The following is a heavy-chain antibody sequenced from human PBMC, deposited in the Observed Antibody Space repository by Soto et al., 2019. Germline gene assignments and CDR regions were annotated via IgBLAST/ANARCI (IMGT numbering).Heavy chain of an antibody. CDR2: ISSSSSYI. V-gene: IGHV3-21*01. CDR1: GFTFSSYS. CDR3: ARDGGSYFEEDY. J-gene: IGHJ4*02. D-gene: IGHD1-26*01. Sequence: EVQLVESGGGLVKPGGSLRLSCAASGFTFSSYSMNWVRQAPRKGLEWVSSISSSSSYIYYADSVKGRFTISRDNAKNSLYLQMNSLRAEDTAVYYCARDGGSYFEEDYWGQGTLVTVSS.